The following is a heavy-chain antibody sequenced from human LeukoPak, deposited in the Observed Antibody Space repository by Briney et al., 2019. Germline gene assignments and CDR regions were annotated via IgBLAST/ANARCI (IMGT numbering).Heavy chain of an antibody. V-gene: IGHV4-4*07. CDR3: ARAQGFGESSNWFDP. J-gene: IGHJ5*02. CDR2: IYTSGST. D-gene: IGHD3-10*01. CDR1: GGSISSYY. Sequence: PSETLSLTCTVSGGSISSYYWSWIRQPAGKGLEWIGRIYTSGSTNYNPSLKSRATMSVDTSKNQFSLKLSSVTAADTAVYYCARAQGFGESSNWFDPWGQGTLVTVSS.